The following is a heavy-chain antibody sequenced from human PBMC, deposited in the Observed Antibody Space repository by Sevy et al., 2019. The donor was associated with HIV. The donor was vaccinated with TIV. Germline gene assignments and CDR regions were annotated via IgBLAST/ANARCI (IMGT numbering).Heavy chain of an antibody. CDR2: LKQDGSEK. V-gene: IGHV3-7*01. CDR3: ARALAAADNY. J-gene: IGHJ4*02. D-gene: IGHD6-13*01. CDR1: GFTFSSYW. Sequence: GGSLRLSCAASGFTFSSYWMHWVRQAPGKGLEWAANLKQDGSEKYYVDSVKGRFTISRDNAKNSLYLQMNSLRAEDTAVYYCARALAAADNYWGQGTLVTVSS.